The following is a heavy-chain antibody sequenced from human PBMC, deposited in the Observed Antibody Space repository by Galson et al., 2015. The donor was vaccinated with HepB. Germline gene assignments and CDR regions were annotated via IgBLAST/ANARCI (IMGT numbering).Heavy chain of an antibody. D-gene: IGHD6-13*01. J-gene: IGHJ5*02. CDR2: INQDGST. Sequence: ETLSLTCAVYGGSFSGYYWSWIRQPPGKGLEWIGEINQDGSTNYNPSLKSRVSISVDTSKKQVSLKLSSVTAADTAVYYCARTPAPGLNWFDPWGQGTLVTVSS. CDR3: ARTPAPGLNWFDP. V-gene: IGHV4-34*01. CDR1: GGSFSGYY.